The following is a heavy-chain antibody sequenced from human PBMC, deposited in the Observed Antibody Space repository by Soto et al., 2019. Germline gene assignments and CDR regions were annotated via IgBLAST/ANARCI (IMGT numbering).Heavy chain of an antibody. Sequence: QVQLVESGGGVVQPGRSLRLSCAASGFTFSSYGMHWVRQAPGKGLEWVAVISYDGSNKYYADSVKGRFTISRDNSKNTRYLQMNSLRAEDTALYYCAKDLFTVRYYGTSFYSWGQGTLVTVSS. CDR1: GFTFSSYG. CDR3: AKDLFTVRYYGTSFYS. D-gene: IGHD3-22*01. CDR2: ISYDGSNK. V-gene: IGHV3-30*18. J-gene: IGHJ4*02.